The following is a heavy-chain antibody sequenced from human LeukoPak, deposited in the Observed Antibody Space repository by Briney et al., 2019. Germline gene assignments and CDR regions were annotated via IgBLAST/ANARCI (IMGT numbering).Heavy chain of an antibody. D-gene: IGHD6-6*01. Sequence: PGGSLRLSCAASGFTFSSYAMSWVRQAPGKGLEWVSAISASGGSTYYADSVKGRFTISRDNSKSTLYLQMNSLRSEDTAVYYCAKPRQQLVRYGLDVWGQGTTVTVSS. CDR2: ISASGGST. V-gene: IGHV3-23*01. CDR1: GFTFSSYA. CDR3: AKPRQQLVRYGLDV. J-gene: IGHJ6*02.